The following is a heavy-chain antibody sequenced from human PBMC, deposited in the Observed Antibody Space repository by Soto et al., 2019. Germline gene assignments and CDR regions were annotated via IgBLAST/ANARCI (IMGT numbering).Heavy chain of an antibody. CDR1: GVTFSNNG. J-gene: IGHJ4*02. CDR3: AMDLYGGRSRFDY. Sequence: PGGSLRLSCAASGVTFSNNGIHWVRQAPGKGLEWVAVISSDGINKYYADSVKGRSTISRDNSKNTLFLQMNSLRVEDTAVYYCAMDLYGGRSRFDYWGQGTLVTVSS. D-gene: IGHD2-15*01. V-gene: IGHV3-30*03. CDR2: ISSDGINK.